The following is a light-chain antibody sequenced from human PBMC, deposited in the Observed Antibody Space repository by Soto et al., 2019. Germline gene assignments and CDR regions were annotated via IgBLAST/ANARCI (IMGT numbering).Light chain of an antibody. CDR2: EVT. CDR1: GSDVGGYNY. CDR3: TSYTNSKAYIL. J-gene: IGLJ2*01. Sequence: QSALTQPASVSGSPGQSITISCTGTGSDVGGYNYVSWYQQYPGKAPKLVICEVTSRPSGISDRFSGSKSGNTASLTISGLQAEDEADYFCTSYTNSKAYILFGGGTKVTVL. V-gene: IGLV2-14*01.